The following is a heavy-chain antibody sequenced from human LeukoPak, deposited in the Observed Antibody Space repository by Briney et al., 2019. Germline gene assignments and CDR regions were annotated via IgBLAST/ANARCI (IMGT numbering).Heavy chain of an antibody. CDR1: GYTFSGYY. V-gene: IGHV1-2*02. J-gene: IGHJ4*02. CDR3: AREEFMIGSGWF. Sequence: ASVKVSCKASGYTFSGYYMHWVRQAPGQGLEWMGWINPNSGGTNYAQKFQGRVTMTRDTSISTVYMELSRLRSDDTALYYCAREEFMIGSGWFWGQGTLVTVSS. D-gene: IGHD6-19*01. CDR2: INPNSGGT.